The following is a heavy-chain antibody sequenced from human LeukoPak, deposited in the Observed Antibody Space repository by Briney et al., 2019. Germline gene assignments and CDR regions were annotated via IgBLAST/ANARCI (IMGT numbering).Heavy chain of an antibody. J-gene: IGHJ4*02. V-gene: IGHV3-72*01. CDR1: GFTLSDYY. Sequence: GGSLRLSCAASGFTLSDYYMAWVRQAPGQGLEWVARTRKKAKGYTTEYAASVKGRFTISRDDSKNSVDLQMNSLITEDTAVYYCARAQSDSSGYYYVGDYWGRGTLVTVSS. CDR2: TRKKAKGYTT. CDR3: ARAQSDSSGYYYVGDY. D-gene: IGHD3-22*01.